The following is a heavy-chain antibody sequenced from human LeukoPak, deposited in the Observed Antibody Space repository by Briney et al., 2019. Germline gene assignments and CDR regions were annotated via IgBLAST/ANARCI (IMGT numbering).Heavy chain of an antibody. CDR2: LYTSGTT. V-gene: IGHV4-61*09. Sequence: SETLSLTCTVSGGSISSGSYYWTWIRQPAGKGLEWIGHLYTSGTTSYNPSLQSRVTISADTSKHQFSLRLTSVTAADTAVYYCARAGGSVGWYGTIDSWGQGTLVIVSS. D-gene: IGHD6-19*01. CDR1: GGSISSGSYY. J-gene: IGHJ4*02. CDR3: ARAGGSVGWYGTIDS.